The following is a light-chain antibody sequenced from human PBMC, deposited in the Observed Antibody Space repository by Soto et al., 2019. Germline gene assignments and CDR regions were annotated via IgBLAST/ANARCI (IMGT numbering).Light chain of an antibody. CDR2: GAS. CDR1: QDITNY. J-gene: IGKJ4*01. V-gene: IGKV1-39*01. Sequence: EIQVTHSTSSLSASIGARVAITYQASQDITNYLNWYQQKPGKAPKLLIYGASKLESGVPSRFSGSGSGTDFTLTISSLQTEDFATYYCQECSSPPLPFCGGTK. CDR3: QECSSPPLP.